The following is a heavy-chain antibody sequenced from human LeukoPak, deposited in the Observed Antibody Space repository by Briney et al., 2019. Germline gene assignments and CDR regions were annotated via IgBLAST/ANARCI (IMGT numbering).Heavy chain of an antibody. D-gene: IGHD6-19*01. CDR2: IYYSGST. CDR3: ARGAVAGTLLFDP. J-gene: IGHJ5*02. V-gene: IGHV4-59*01. CDR1: GGSISSYY. Sequence: SATLSLPCTVSGGSISSYYWSWIRRPPGKGLEWIGYIYYSGSTNYNPSLKSRVTISVDTSKNQFSLKLSSVTAADTAVYYCARGAVAGTLLFDPWGQGTLVTVSS.